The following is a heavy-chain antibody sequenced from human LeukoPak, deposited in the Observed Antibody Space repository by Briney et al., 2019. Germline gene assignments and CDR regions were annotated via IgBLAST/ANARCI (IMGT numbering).Heavy chain of an antibody. CDR2: ISSSGSTI. V-gene: IGHV3-11*04. D-gene: IGHD3-10*01. CDR3: ARGVPRTTIVRGVIDY. J-gene: IGHJ4*02. Sequence: PGGSLRLSCAASGFTFSDYYMSWIRQAPGKGLEWVSYISSSGSTIYYADSVKGRFTISRDNAKNSLYLQMNSLRAEDTGVYYCARGVPRTTIVRGVIDYWGQGTLVTVSS. CDR1: GFTFSDYY.